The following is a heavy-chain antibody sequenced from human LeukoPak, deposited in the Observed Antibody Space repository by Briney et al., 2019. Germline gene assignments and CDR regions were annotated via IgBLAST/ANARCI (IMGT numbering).Heavy chain of an antibody. D-gene: IGHD1-26*01. Sequence: GGSLRLSCAASGFTVSSNYMSWVRQAPGKGLEWVSVIYSGGSTYYADSVEGRFTISRDNSKNTLYLQMNSLRAEDTAVYYCARDGTHDAFDIWGQGTMVTVSS. V-gene: IGHV3-53*01. J-gene: IGHJ3*02. CDR2: IYSGGST. CDR3: ARDGTHDAFDI. CDR1: GFTVSSNY.